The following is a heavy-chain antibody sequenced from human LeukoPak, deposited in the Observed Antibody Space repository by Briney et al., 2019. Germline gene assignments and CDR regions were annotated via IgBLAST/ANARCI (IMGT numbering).Heavy chain of an antibody. CDR1: GFTFSSYS. V-gene: IGHV3-21*04. D-gene: IGHD2-21*01. CDR2: ITRSSSYI. CDR3: AKAVVGAFDI. Sequence: GGSLRLSCAASGFTFSSYSMNWVRQAPGKGLEWVSAITRSSSYIYYADSVKGRFTISRDNSKNTLYLQMNSLRAEDTAVYYCAKAVVGAFDIWGQGTMVTVSS. J-gene: IGHJ3*02.